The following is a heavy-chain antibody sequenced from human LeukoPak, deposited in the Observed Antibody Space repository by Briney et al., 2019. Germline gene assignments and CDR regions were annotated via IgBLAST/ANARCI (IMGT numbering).Heavy chain of an antibody. CDR3: ARDGGVKGYSYFLDY. CDR2: INHSGST. Sequence: ASETLSLTCAVYGGSFSGYYWSWIRQPPGKGLEWIGEINHSGSTNYNPSLKSRVTISVDTSKNQFSLKLGSVTAADTAVYYCARDGGVKGYSYFLDYWGQGTLVTVSS. V-gene: IGHV4-34*01. CDR1: GGSFSGYY. D-gene: IGHD5-24*01. J-gene: IGHJ4*02.